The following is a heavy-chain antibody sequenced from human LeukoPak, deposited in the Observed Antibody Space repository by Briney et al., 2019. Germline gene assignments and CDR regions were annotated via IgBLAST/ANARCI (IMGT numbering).Heavy chain of an antibody. V-gene: IGHV3-30*02. J-gene: IGHJ4*02. Sequence: PGGSLRLSCAAFGFTFSSYGMHWVRQTPGKGLEWVAFIRHDGSYQQYADSVKGRFTVSRDNSKDMVYLQMNSLRTEDTAVYYCAKNRDGSEYPRDFDYWGQGTLVTVSS. CDR1: GFTFSSYG. CDR2: IRHDGSYQ. CDR3: AKNRDGSEYPRDFDY. D-gene: IGHD3-22*01.